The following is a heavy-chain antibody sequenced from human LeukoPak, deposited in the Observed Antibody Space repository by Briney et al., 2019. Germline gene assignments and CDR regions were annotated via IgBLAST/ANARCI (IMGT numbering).Heavy chain of an antibody. CDR2: INHSGST. Sequence: SETLSLTCAIYGETFIHNFWTWIRQPPGKGLEWIGQINHSGSTYYNPSLKSRVTILVDTSKNQFSLKLTSVTAADTAVYYCARAMPYFYGSIAVPGTIDYWGQGILVTVSS. D-gene: IGHD6-19*01. J-gene: IGHJ4*02. CDR3: ARAMPYFYGSIAVPGTIDY. V-gene: IGHV4-34*01. CDR1: GETFIHNF.